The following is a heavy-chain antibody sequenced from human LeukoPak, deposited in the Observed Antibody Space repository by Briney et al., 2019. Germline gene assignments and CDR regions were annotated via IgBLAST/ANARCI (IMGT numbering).Heavy chain of an antibody. CDR1: GFTFSSYE. J-gene: IGHJ4*02. D-gene: IGHD2-21*02. CDR2: ISSSGSTI. Sequence: GGSLSLSCAASGFTFSSYEMNWVRQAPGKGLEWVSYISSSGSTIYYADSVKGRFTISRDNAKNSLYLQMNSLRAEDTAVYYCARPRLAYCGGDCYSGLDYWGQGTLVTVSS. V-gene: IGHV3-48*03. CDR3: ARPRLAYCGGDCYSGLDY.